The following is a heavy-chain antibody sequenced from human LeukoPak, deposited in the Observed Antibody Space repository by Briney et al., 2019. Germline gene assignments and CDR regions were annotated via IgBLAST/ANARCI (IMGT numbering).Heavy chain of an antibody. D-gene: IGHD4-17*01. V-gene: IGHV4-34*01. CDR3: ARGLPAGDYGPFSLDY. CDR2: INHSGST. CDR1: GGSFSGYY. Sequence: PSETLSLTCAVYGGSFSGYYWSWIRQPPGKGLEWIGEINHSGSTNYNPSLKSRVTISVDTSKNQFSLKLSSVTAADTAVYYCARGLPAGDYGPFSLDYWGQGTLVTVSS. J-gene: IGHJ4*02.